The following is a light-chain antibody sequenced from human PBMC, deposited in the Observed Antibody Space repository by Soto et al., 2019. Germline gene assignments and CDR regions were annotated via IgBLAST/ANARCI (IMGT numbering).Light chain of an antibody. CDR1: SSNIGRNT. J-gene: IGLJ2*01. V-gene: IGLV1-44*01. CDR2: SNN. CDR3: AAWDDSLNGHVV. Sequence: QSVLTQPPSASGTPGQRVTISCSGSSSNIGRNTVNWYQQLPGTAPKLLIYSNNQRPSGGPDRFSCSKSCTSASLAISGLQSEDEADYYCAAWDDSLNGHVVFGGGTKVTVL.